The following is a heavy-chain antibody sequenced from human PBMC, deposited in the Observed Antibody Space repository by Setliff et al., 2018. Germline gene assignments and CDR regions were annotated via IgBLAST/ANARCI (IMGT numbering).Heavy chain of an antibody. V-gene: IGHV3-21*01. CDR3: ARVPYYYYYYMDV. CDR2: ISSSSSYI. J-gene: IGHJ6*03. CDR1: GFTFSSYS. Sequence: GGSLRLSCAASGFTFSSYSMNWVRQAPGKGLEWVSSISSSSSYISYADSVKGRFTISRDNAKNSLYLQMNSLRAEDTAVYYCARVPYYYYYYMDVWGKGTTVTVSS.